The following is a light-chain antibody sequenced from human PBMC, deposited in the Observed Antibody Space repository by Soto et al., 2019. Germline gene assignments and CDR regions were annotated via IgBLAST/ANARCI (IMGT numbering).Light chain of an antibody. CDR1: QSLLDSNGNNH. V-gene: IGKV2-28*01. Sequence: DIVMTQSPFSLPVIPGEPASISCWSSQSLLDSNGNNHLNWYLQKPGQSPQVLNYLGSNRAAGVRVRFSGSGSGTDFTLKISRVEAEDVGVYYCMQALQPPLAFGQGTRLESK. J-gene: IGKJ5*01. CDR2: LGS. CDR3: MQALQPPLA.